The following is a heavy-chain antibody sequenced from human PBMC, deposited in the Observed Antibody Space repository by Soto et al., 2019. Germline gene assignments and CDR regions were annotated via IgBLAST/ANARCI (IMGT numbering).Heavy chain of an antibody. D-gene: IGHD3-22*01. Sequence: PGGSLRLSCSASGFTLSSYAMHWVRQAPGKGLEYVSAISSNGGSTYYADSVKGRFTISRDNSKNTLYLQMSSLRAEDTAVYYCVFHYYDSSGYYNIGYWGRGSLVAVSS. CDR1: GFTLSSYA. J-gene: IGHJ4*02. V-gene: IGHV3-64D*06. CDR2: ISSNGGST. CDR3: VFHYYDSSGYYNIGY.